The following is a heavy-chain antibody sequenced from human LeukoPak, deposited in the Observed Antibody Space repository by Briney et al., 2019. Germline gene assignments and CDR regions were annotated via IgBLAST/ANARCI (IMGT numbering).Heavy chain of an antibody. V-gene: IGHV3-30*18. Sequence: PGGSLRLSCVASGFTYSSYGMHWVRQAPGKGLAWVAVISYDGNDKYYADSVKGRFSISRDNSKNTLYLEMSSLRTEDTAVYYYAKDPYSSRMEYFQYWGQGTLVIVSS. CDR2: ISYDGNDK. CDR3: AKDPYSSRMEYFQY. CDR1: GFTYSSYG. J-gene: IGHJ1*01. D-gene: IGHD3-22*01.